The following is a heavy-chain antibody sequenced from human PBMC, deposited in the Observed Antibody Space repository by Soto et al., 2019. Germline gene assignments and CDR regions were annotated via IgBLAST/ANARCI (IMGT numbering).Heavy chain of an antibody. Sequence: PGGSLRLSCAASGFTFSSYEMNWVRQAPGKGLEWVSYISSSGSTIYYADSVKGRFTISRDNAKNSLYLQMNSLRAEDTAVYYCAGLLRRAVTMIVVVIPTGDYYHGMDVWGQGTTVTVSS. J-gene: IGHJ6*02. V-gene: IGHV3-48*03. CDR2: ISSSGSTI. D-gene: IGHD3-22*01. CDR1: GFTFSSYE. CDR3: AGLLRRAVTMIVVVIPTGDYYHGMDV.